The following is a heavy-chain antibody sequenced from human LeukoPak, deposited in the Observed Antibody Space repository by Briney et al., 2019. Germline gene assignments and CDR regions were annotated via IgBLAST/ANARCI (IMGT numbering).Heavy chain of an antibody. Sequence: PSETLSLTCAVYGGSVSGDYWSWIRQPPGRGLEWVGEINHSGSTNYNPSLKSRDTISVATSTNQFSLKLSSVSAADTAVYYCARGGRGGYCSSTSCTNWFDPWGQGTLVTVSS. CDR1: GGSVSGDY. CDR3: ARGGRGGYCSSTSCTNWFDP. CDR2: INHSGST. V-gene: IGHV4-34*01. J-gene: IGHJ5*02. D-gene: IGHD2-2*01.